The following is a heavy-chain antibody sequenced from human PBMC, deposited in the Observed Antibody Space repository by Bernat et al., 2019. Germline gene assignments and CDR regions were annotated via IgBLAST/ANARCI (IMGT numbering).Heavy chain of an antibody. D-gene: IGHD6-19*01. Sequence: QVQLVESGGGVVQPGRSLRLSCAASGFTFSSYGMHWVRQAPGKGLEWVAVISYDGSNKYSADSVTGRFTISRDNSKNTLYLQMNSLRAEDTAVYYCAKDGQWLVPRYYFDYWGQGTLVTVSS. V-gene: IGHV3-30*18. CDR1: GFTFSSYG. CDR2: ISYDGSNK. CDR3: AKDGQWLVPRYYFDY. J-gene: IGHJ4*02.